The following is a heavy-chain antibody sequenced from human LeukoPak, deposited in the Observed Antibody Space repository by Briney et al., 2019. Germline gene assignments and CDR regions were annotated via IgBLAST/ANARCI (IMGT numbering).Heavy chain of an antibody. V-gene: IGHV3-30-3*02. D-gene: IGHD6-13*01. J-gene: IGHJ4*02. CDR3: AKDFYPTGSIAAAGTDY. CDR2: ISYDGSIK. Sequence: GGSPRLSCAVSGFTFSSHAMSWVRQAPGKGLEWVAVISYDGSIKYFADSVTGRFTISRDNSKNTLYLQMNSLRAEDMAVYYCAKDFYPTGSIAAAGTDYWGQGTLVTVSS. CDR1: GFTFSSHA.